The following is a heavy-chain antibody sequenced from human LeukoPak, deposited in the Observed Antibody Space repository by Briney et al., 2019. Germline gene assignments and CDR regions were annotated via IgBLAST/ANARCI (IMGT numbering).Heavy chain of an antibody. J-gene: IGHJ6*03. Sequence: SETLSLTCTVSGGSISSSSYYWGWIRQPPGKGLEWIGEINHSGSTNYNPSLKSRVTISVDTSKNQFSLKLSSVTAADTAVYYCAREVEIAAPYYYYYYYMDVWGKGTTVTISS. CDR1: GGSISSSSYY. D-gene: IGHD6-6*01. CDR2: INHSGST. CDR3: AREVEIAAPYYYYYYYMDV. V-gene: IGHV4-39*07.